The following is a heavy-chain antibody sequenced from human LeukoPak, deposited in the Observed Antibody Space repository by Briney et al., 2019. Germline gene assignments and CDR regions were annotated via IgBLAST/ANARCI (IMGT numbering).Heavy chain of an antibody. J-gene: IGHJ4*02. CDR1: GFTLSSYW. CDR2: MKQDGSER. D-gene: IGHD1-1*01. V-gene: IGHV3-7*01. CDR3: ARYKPQYRWDLYYFDY. Sequence: GGSLRLSCAASGFTLSSYWMSWVRQAPGKGLEWVANMKQDGSERYYVDSVKGRFTISRDNAKNSLYLEMSSLRAEDTSVYYCARYKPQYRWDLYYFDYWGQGTLVTVSS.